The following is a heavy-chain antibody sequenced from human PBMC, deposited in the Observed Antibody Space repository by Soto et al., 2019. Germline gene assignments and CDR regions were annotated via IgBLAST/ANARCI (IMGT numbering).Heavy chain of an antibody. CDR1: GFTFSSYA. J-gene: IGHJ4*02. CDR3: AKDLETYSSGQFDY. V-gene: IGHV3-23*01. CDR2: ISGSGGST. D-gene: IGHD6-19*01. Sequence: EVQLLESGGGLVQPGGSLRLSCAASGFTFSSYAMSWVRQAPGKGLEWVSAISGSGGSTYYADSVKGRFTISRDNSNNTLYRQRNSLRAEDTAVYYCAKDLETYSSGQFDYWGQGTLVTGSS.